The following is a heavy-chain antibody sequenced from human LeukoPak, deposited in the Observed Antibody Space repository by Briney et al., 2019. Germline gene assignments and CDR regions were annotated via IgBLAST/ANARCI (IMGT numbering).Heavy chain of an antibody. V-gene: IGHV3-23*01. CDR2: VTGSGAST. Sequence: VQPGGSLGLSCAASGFTFSRSAMSWVRQAPGKGLEWVSSVTGSGASTYYADSVKGHFTISRDNSKNTLYLQMNSLRAEDTALYYCARGPGYGSSWYFDYWGQGTLVTVSS. J-gene: IGHJ4*02. D-gene: IGHD6-13*01. CDR1: GFTFSRSA. CDR3: ARGPGYGSSWYFDY.